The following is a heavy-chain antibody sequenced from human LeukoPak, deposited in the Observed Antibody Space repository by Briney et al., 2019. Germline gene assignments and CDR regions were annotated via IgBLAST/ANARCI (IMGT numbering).Heavy chain of an antibody. J-gene: IGHJ4*02. CDR1: GGSISSSNW. D-gene: IGHD6-13*01. CDR3: ARGIAAAEPFDY. Sequence: SGTLSLTCAVSGGSISSSNWWSWVRQPPGKGLEWIGEIYHSGSTNYNPSLESRVTISVDKSKYQFSLKLSSVTAADTAVYYCARGIAAAEPFDYWGQGTLVTVSS. CDR2: IYHSGST. V-gene: IGHV4-4*02.